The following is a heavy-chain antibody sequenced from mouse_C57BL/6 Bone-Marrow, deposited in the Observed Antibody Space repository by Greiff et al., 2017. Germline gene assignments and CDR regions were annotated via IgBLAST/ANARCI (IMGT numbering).Heavy chain of an antibody. V-gene: IGHV1-62-2*01. CDR2: FYPGSGSI. J-gene: IGHJ3*01. Sequence: QVQLKQSGAELVKPGASVKLSCKASGYTFTEYTIHWVKQRSGQGLEWIGWFYPGSGSIKYNEKFKDKATLTADKSSSTVYMELSRLTSVDSAAYFCARHEEAYYGNYVFAYWGQGTLVTVSA. CDR3: ARHEEAYYGNYVFAY. D-gene: IGHD2-10*01. CDR1: GYTFTEYT.